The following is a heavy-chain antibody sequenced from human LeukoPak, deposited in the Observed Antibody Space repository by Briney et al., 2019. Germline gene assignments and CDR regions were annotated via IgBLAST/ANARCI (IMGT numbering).Heavy chain of an antibody. V-gene: IGHV1-2*06. CDR1: GYTFTGYY. CDR2: INPNSGGT. Sequence: ASVKVSCKASGYTFTGYYMHWLRQAPGQGLEWMGRINPNSGGTNYAQKFQGRVTMTRDTSISTAYMELRRLRSDDTAVYYCARAPLLFSSPSGQPQYNWFDPWGQGTLVTVSS. D-gene: IGHD2/OR15-2a*01. J-gene: IGHJ5*02. CDR3: ARAPLLFSSPSGQPQYNWFDP.